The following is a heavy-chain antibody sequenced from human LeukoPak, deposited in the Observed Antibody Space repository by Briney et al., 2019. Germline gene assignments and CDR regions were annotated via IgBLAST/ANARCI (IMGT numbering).Heavy chain of an antibody. CDR3: AKGFTYGSGATDAFDI. D-gene: IGHD3-10*01. V-gene: IGHV3-23*01. Sequence: GGSLRLSCAASGFTFSSYGMSWVRQAPGKGLEWVSAISGSGGSTYYADSVKGRFTISRDNSKNTLYLQMNSLRAEDTAVYYCAKGFTYGSGATDAFDIWGQGTMVTVSS. J-gene: IGHJ3*02. CDR1: GFTFSSYG. CDR2: ISGSGGST.